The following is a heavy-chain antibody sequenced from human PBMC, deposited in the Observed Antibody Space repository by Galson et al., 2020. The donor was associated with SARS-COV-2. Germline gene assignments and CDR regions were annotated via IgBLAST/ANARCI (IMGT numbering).Heavy chain of an antibody. CDR1: GYTLTELS. J-gene: IGHJ5*02. CDR2: FDPEDGET. Sequence: ASVKVSCKVSGYTLTELSMHWVRQAPGKGLEWMGGFDPEDGETIYAQKFQGRVTMTEDTSTDTAYMELSSLRSEDTAVYYCATGPPITGRNWCDPWGQGTLVTVSS. D-gene: IGHD1-20*01. CDR3: ATGPPITGRNWCDP. V-gene: IGHV1-24*01.